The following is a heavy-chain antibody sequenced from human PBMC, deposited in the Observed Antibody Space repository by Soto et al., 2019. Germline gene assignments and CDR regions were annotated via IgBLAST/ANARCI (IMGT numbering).Heavy chain of an antibody. V-gene: IGHV3-15*07. Sequence: EVQLVESGGGLVKPGGSLRLSCAASGFTFNKAWLNWVRQGPGKGLEWVGRIKSKTDGGTIDYAAPVKAKFTISRDDSKNTLELQMNSLETEDTAVYYRTTENLGGFDPWGQGTLVTVSS. CDR2: IKSKTDGGTI. CDR3: TTENLGGFDP. D-gene: IGHD1-26*01. J-gene: IGHJ5*02. CDR1: GFTFNKAW.